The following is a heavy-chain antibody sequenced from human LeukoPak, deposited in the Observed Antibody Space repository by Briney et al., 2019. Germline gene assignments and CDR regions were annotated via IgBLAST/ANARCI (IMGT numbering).Heavy chain of an antibody. CDR3: ARAVVAASPHFDY. J-gene: IGHJ4*02. Sequence: PSETLSLTCTVSGGSISSYYWSWIRQPPGKGLEWIGSIYYSGSTYYNPSLKSRVTISVDTSKNQFSLRLSSVTAADTVVFYCARAVVAASPHFDYWGQGTLVTVSS. CDR2: IYYSGST. V-gene: IGHV4-59*12. CDR1: GGSISSYY. D-gene: IGHD2-15*01.